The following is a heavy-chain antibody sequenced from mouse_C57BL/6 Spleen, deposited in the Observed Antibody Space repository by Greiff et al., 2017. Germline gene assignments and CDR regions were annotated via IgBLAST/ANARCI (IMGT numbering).Heavy chain of an antibody. CDR3: ARWLLDAMDY. Sequence: QVQLQQPGAELVMPGASVKLSCKASGYTFTSYWMHWVKQRPGQGLEWIGEIDPSDSYTNYNQKFKGKSTLTVDKSSSTAYMQLSSLTSEDSAVYYCARWLLDAMDYWGQGTSVTVSS. CDR2: IDPSDSYT. J-gene: IGHJ4*01. V-gene: IGHV1-69*01. D-gene: IGHD2-3*01. CDR1: GYTFTSYW.